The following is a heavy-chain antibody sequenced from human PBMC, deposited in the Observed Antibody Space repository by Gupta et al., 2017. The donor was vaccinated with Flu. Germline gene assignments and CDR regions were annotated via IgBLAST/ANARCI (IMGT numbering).Heavy chain of an antibody. D-gene: IGHD5-12*01. CDR3: ARQGGEGVATILYDY. J-gene: IGHJ4*02. Sequence: EVQLVQPGAGVKPPGASLTITCMGSGYIFTIYWSGWGRRMPGKGLGWMGIIYPGASDTRYSPSFQGQVTISADKSISTAYLQWSSLKASDTAMYYCARQGGEGVATILYDYWGQGTLVTVSS. CDR1: GYIFTIYW. CDR2: IYPGASDT. V-gene: IGHV5-51*01.